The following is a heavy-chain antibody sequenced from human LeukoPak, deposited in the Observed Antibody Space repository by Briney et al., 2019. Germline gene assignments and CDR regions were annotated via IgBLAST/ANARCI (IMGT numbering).Heavy chain of an antibody. CDR3: ARERDIVVVVAANYFDY. CDR1: GYTFTSHY. Sequence: GASVKVSCKASGYTFTSHYMHWVRQAPGQGLEWMGIINPDGGSTSYAQKFQGRVTMTSDTSTSTVYMELISLRSEDTAVYYCARERDIVVVVAANYFDYWGQGSLVTVSS. J-gene: IGHJ4*02. V-gene: IGHV1-46*01. D-gene: IGHD2-15*01. CDR2: INPDGGST.